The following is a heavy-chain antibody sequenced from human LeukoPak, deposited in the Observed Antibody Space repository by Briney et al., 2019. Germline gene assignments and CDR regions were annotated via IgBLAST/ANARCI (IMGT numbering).Heavy chain of an antibody. CDR2: IFHSGTT. CDR1: DDSISHYY. CDR3: ARCGDASAWFDP. J-gene: IGHJ5*02. V-gene: IGHV4-59*01. Sequence: SETLSLTCTVSDDSISHYYWSWIRLPPGKGLEWIGYIFHSGTTKYNPSLKSRVTISIDTSKHQFSLKLTSVTAADTAMYYCARCGDASAWFDPWGQGTLVTVSS. D-gene: IGHD7-27*01.